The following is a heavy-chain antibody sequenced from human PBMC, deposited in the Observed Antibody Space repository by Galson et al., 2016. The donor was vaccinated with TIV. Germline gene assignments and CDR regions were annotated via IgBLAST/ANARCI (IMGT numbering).Heavy chain of an antibody. D-gene: IGHD3-3*01. V-gene: IGHV1-69*02. CDR2: IIPVLGMT. J-gene: IGHJ4*02. Sequence: SVKVSCKASGGTFSTYTINWVRQAPGQGLQWLGRIIPVLGMTNYAQRLQGRVTITADRSTSTAYMELSSLRSDDTAVYYCARGDTGRHYEAYFDSWDQGTAVTVSS. CDR1: GGTFSTYT. CDR3: ARGDTGRHYEAYFDS.